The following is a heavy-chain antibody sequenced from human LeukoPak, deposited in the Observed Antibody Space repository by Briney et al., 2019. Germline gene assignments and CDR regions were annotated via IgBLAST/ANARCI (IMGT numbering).Heavy chain of an antibody. J-gene: IGHJ6*03. D-gene: IGHD6-13*01. V-gene: IGHV4-39*07. CDR3: ATSSSHLIYYYYMDV. CDR1: GGSISSSTYY. CDR2: IYYSGNT. Sequence: SETLSLTCTVSGGSISSSTYYWGWIRQPPGKGLEWIGNIYYSGNTYYNPSLKSRVAISVDTSKNQFSLKLSSVTAADTAVYYCATSSSHLIYYYYMDVWGKGTTVTVSS.